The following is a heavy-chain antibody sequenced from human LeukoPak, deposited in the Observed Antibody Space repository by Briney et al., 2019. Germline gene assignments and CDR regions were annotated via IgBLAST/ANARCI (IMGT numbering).Heavy chain of an antibody. J-gene: IGHJ5*02. CDR2: IKQDGSEK. D-gene: IGHD3-22*01. CDR1: GFTFSSYW. CDR3: ARDLGQYYDTSDNWFDP. Sequence: GGSLRLSCAASGFTFSSYWMSWVRQAPGKGLEWVANIKQDGSEKYYVDSVRGRFTISRDNAKNSLYLQMNSLRAEDTAVYYCARDLGQYYDTSDNWFDPWGQGTLVTVSS. V-gene: IGHV3-7*01.